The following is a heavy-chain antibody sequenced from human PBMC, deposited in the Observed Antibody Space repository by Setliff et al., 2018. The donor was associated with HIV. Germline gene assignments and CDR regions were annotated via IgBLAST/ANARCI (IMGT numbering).Heavy chain of an antibody. D-gene: IGHD3-10*01. Sequence: SETLSLTCAVYDGSFSNYYWAWIRQPPGKGLEWIGSISYSGSTYYNPSLRSRVTISVDTSKNHFSLELSSVTTADTAVYYCAGASRSSYYYYYMDVWGKGTTVTVSS. CDR1: DGSFSNYY. J-gene: IGHJ6*03. V-gene: IGHV4-39*02. CDR2: ISYSGST. CDR3: AGASRSSYYYYYMDV.